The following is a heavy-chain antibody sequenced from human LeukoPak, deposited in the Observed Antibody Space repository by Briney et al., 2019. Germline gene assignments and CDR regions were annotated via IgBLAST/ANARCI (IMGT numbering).Heavy chain of an antibody. V-gene: IGHV4-34*01. Sequence: SETLSLTCAVYGGSFSGYYWSWIRQPPGKGLEWIGEINHSGSTNYNPSLKSRVTISVDTSKNQFSLKLSSVTAADTAVYYCARGGQGMAAASTLFDYWGQGTLVTVSS. J-gene: IGHJ4*02. CDR2: INHSGST. D-gene: IGHD6-13*01. CDR3: ARGGQGMAAASTLFDY. CDR1: GGSFSGYY.